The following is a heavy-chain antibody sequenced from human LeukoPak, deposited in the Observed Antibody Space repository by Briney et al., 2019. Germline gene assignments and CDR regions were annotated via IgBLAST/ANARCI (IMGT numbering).Heavy chain of an antibody. V-gene: IGHV3-21*01. CDR1: RFIFSSYH. Sequence: GGSLRLSCAASRFIFSSYHMHWVRQPPGKGLEWVSSISSDNSFIYYADLMKGRFTISKDNAKNTVYLQMNNLRAEDTAVYYCVSFYEAYWGRGTLVTVSS. CDR2: ISSDNSFI. CDR3: VSFYEAY. J-gene: IGHJ4*02. D-gene: IGHD2/OR15-2a*01.